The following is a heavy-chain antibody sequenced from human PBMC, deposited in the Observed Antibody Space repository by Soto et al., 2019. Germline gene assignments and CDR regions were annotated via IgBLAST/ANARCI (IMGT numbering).Heavy chain of an antibody. V-gene: IGHV3-23*01. CDR1: GFTFSSYC. J-gene: IGHJ4*02. CDR3: AKDDGLGDDY. CDR2: ISGSGGST. D-gene: IGHD2-21*01. Sequence: PGVSLRLSFAASGFTFSSYCMHWVRQAPGKGLEWVAAISGSGGSTYYADSVKGRFTISRDNSKNTLYLQMNSLRAEDTAVYYCAKDDGLGDDYWGQGTLVTVSS.